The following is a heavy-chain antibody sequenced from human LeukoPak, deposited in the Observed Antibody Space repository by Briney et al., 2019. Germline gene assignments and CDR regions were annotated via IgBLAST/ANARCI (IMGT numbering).Heavy chain of an antibody. CDR2: INPSGGST. J-gene: IGHJ3*02. CDR1: GYTFTSYS. D-gene: IGHD2-15*01. Sequence: ASAKVSCKASGYTFTSYSMHWVRQAPGQGLEWMGIINPSGGSTSYAQKFQGRVTMTRDTSTSTVYMELSSLRSEDTAVYYCARDREDIVVVVAAETDAFDIWGQGTMVTVSS. CDR3: ARDREDIVVVVAAETDAFDI. V-gene: IGHV1-46*01.